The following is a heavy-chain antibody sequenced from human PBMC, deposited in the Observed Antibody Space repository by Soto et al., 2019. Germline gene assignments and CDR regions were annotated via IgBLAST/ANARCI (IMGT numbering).Heavy chain of an antibody. D-gene: IGHD2-2*01. V-gene: IGHV3-30*03. CDR3: APNPLHCSSTSCYDY. J-gene: IGHJ4*02. CDR2: ISYDGSNK. Sequence: PWWSLRLSCAASVFTFSSYGMHWVRQAPGKGLEWVAVISYDGSNKYYADSVKGRFTISRDNSKNTLYLQMNSLRAEDTAVYYCAPNPLHCSSTSCYDYWGQGTLVTVSS. CDR1: VFTFSSYG.